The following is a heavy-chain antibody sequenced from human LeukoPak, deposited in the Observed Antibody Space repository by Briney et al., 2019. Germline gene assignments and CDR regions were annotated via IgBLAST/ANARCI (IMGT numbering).Heavy chain of an antibody. CDR3: TTITMVSHFDH. V-gene: IGHV3-15*01. CDR1: GFTFNNAW. D-gene: IGHD3-10*01. Sequence: PGGSLRLSCAASGFTFNNAWMSWVRQAPGKGLEWVGRIKTKTDGGTTDYAAPVNGRFTISRDDSKRTLYLEMNSLTAEDTAVYWCTTITMVSHFDHWGQGTLVTVSS. J-gene: IGHJ4*02. CDR2: IKTKTDGGTT.